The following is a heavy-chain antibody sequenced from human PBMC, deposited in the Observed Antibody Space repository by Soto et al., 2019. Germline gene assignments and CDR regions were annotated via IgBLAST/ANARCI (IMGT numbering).Heavy chain of an antibody. J-gene: IGHJ5*02. D-gene: IGHD3-22*01. CDR1: GFTFSNSA. CDR2: IVVGSGDT. V-gene: IGHV1-58*01. CDR3: ASFLYYYETRGTTWFDP. Sequence: SVKVSCKASGFTFSNSALQLERQARGQHLERIGWIVVGSGDTNYAQKLQERVPITRDMSTSPAYMELSSLRSEDPPAYYCASFLYYYETRGTTWFDPCCQETLLTFSS.